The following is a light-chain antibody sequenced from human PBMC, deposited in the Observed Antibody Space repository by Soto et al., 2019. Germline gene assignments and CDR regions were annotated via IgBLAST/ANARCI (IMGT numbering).Light chain of an antibody. V-gene: IGLV2-14*01. CDR3: SSFASRNTVV. J-gene: IGLJ2*01. CDR1: TSDVGGHNY. CDR2: EVS. Sequence: QSALTQPASVSGSPGQSITISCTGTTSDVGGHNYVSWYQQHPGKVPKLMIYEVSNRPSGVANRFSGSKSGNTASLTISGLQAEDEADYYCSSFASRNTVVFGGGTKLTVL.